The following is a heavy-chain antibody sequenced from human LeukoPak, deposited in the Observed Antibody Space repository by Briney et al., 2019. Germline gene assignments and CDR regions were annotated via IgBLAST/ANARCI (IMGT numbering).Heavy chain of an antibody. CDR2: ISYDGSNK. D-gene: IGHD3-9*01. J-gene: IGHJ4*02. V-gene: IGHV3-30*18. CDR3: AKDRALRYSDWLDY. CDR1: GFTFSSYG. Sequence: GALRLSCAASGFTFSSYGMHWVRQAPGKGLEWVAVISYDGSNKYYADSVKGRFTISRDNSKNTLYLQMNSLRAEDTAVYYCAKDRALRYSDWLDYWGQGTLVTVSS.